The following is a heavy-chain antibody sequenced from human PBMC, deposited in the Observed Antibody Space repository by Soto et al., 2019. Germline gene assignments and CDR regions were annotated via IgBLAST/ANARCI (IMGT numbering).Heavy chain of an antibody. CDR1: GFTFSRYD. D-gene: IGHD4-17*01. CDR3: ARGMRNYGDFGWWFDP. V-gene: IGHV3-13*01. Sequence: AGGSLRLSCAASGFTFSRYDIHWVRQAAGKGPEWVSGIGNAGDTYYSGSVKGRFTISRDSAKNSVYLQMNTLRAEDTAVYYCARGMRNYGDFGWWFDPWGQGTLVTVSS. J-gene: IGHJ5*02. CDR2: IGNAGDT.